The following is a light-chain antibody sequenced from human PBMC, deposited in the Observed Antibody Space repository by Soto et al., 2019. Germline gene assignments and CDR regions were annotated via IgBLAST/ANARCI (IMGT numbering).Light chain of an antibody. CDR2: GAS. CDR3: QHYYSSPLT. V-gene: IGKV3-20*01. J-gene: IGKJ4*01. CDR1: QSLTSRH. Sequence: EIVLTQSPGTLSLSPGERATLSCRASQSLTSRHLAWYQQTPGQAPRLLIYGASNRASGIPDRLSGSGSGTNFTLTISRLEFEDFGVYYCQHYYSSPLTFGGGAKVEIK.